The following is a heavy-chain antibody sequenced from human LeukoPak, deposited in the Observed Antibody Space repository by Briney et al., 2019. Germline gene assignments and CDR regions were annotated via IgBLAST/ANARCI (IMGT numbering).Heavy chain of an antibody. D-gene: IGHD3-22*01. CDR2: ISRNSLYM. V-gene: IGHV3-21*06. CDR1: GFTFGSHA. CDR3: ASGQVVSVRTPYDY. J-gene: IGHJ4*02. Sequence: PGGSLRLSCVASGFTFGSHAMNWVRQAPGKGLEWVSSISRNSLYMYYADSLKGRFTISRDNAKNSLYLQMDSLRAEDTAVYYCASGQVVSVRTPYDYWGQGTLVTVSS.